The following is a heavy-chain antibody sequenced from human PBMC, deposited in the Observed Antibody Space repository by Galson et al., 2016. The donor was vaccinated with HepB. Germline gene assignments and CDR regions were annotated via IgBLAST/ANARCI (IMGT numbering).Heavy chain of an antibody. Sequence: SETLSLTCAVSGGSMSSSDWWSWVRQSPGKGLEWIGEVYQSGNTNYHPSLQSRVTIAIDNSKKQFSLKLSTLTAADTAVYYCARCFGESRLGSVYGMDVWGQGTTVTVSS. CDR1: GGSMSSSDW. D-gene: IGHD3-10*01. V-gene: IGHV4-4*02. J-gene: IGHJ6*02. CDR2: VYQSGNT. CDR3: ARCFGESRLGSVYGMDV.